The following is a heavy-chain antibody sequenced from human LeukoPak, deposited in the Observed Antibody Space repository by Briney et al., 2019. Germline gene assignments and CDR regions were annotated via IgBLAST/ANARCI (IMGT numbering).Heavy chain of an antibody. CDR3: ARGREGRGPKVKMAIGDY. D-gene: IGHD5-24*01. CDR2: IIPIFGTA. V-gene: IGHV1-69*05. J-gene: IGHJ4*02. Sequence: SVKVSCKASGGTFSSYAISWVRQAPGQGLEWMGGIIPIFGTANYAQKFQGRVTITTDESTSTAYMELSSLRSEDTAVYYCARGREGRGPKVKMAIGDYWGQGTLVTVSS. CDR1: GGTFSSYA.